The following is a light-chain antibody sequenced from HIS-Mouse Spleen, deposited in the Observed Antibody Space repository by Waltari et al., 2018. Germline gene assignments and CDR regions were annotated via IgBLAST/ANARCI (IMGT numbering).Light chain of an antibody. CDR3: CSYAGSYTLV. V-gene: IGLV2-11*01. Sequence: QSALTQPRSVSGSPGQSVTISCTGTSSDVGGYNYVSWYQQHPGKAPKLMIYDFSKRPSGVPNRFSGSKAGNAASLTISGLQAEDEDDYSCCSYAGSYTLVFGGGTKLTVL. J-gene: IGLJ2*01. CDR1: SSDVGGYNY. CDR2: DFS.